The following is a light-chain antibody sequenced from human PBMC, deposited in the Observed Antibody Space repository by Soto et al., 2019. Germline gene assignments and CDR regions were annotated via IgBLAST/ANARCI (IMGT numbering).Light chain of an antibody. CDR3: QTWGTGIQV. Sequence: QLVLTQSPSASASLGASVRLTCSLSSGHSTYAIAWHQHRPEKGPRYLMRVDSDGSQNRGDGIPDRFSGSSSGSERYLTVSSLHSEDEADYYCQTWGTGIQVFGGGTKLTVL. J-gene: IGLJ3*02. V-gene: IGLV4-69*01. CDR2: VDSDGSQ. CDR1: SGHSTYA.